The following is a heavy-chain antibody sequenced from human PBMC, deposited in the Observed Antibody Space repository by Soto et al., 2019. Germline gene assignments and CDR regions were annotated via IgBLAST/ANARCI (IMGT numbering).Heavy chain of an antibody. J-gene: IGHJ4*02. Sequence: SCKAAGYNFTNFDVNWVRQATGQVLEWMGGMSRNSEKKGGEEMFRGRFSMGEDTSKATADMELRSLASEATPVQSCPRGFGSSCNMVVYTSFEFWGQGTLVTESS. CDR2: MSRNSEKK. CDR3: PRGFGSSCNMVVYTSFEF. V-gene: IGHV1-8*01. CDR1: GYNFTNFD. D-gene: IGHD2-15*01.